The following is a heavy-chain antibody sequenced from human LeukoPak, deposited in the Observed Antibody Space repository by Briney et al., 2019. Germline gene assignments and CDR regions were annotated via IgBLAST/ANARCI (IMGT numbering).Heavy chain of an antibody. D-gene: IGHD5-18*01. J-gene: IGHJ4*02. CDR2: INHSGST. Sequence: SGTLSLTCAVSGGSISSSNWWSWVRQPPGKGLEWIGEINHSGSTNYNPSLKSRVTISVDTSKNQFSLKLSSVTAADTAVYYCARRRYSYGYFPAPVDYWGQGTLVTVSS. CDR1: GGSISSSNW. CDR3: ARRRYSYGYFPAPVDY. V-gene: IGHV4-4*02.